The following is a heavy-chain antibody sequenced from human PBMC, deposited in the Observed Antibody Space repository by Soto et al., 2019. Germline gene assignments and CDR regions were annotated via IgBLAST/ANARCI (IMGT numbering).Heavy chain of an antibody. V-gene: IGHV3-30*18. CDR1: GFTFSSYG. D-gene: IGHD5-18*01. J-gene: IGHJ5*02. CDR2: ISYDGSNK. Sequence: QVQLVESGGGVVQPGRSLRLSCAASGFTFSSYGMHWVRQAPGKGLEWVAVISYDGSNKYYADSVKGRFTITRDNSTNTLYLQMNSLRAEDTAVYYCAKVRDTAMWPWGQGTLVTVSS. CDR3: AKVRDTAMWP.